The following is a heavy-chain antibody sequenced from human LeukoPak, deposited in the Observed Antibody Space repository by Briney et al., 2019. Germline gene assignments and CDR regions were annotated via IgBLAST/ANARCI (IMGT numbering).Heavy chain of an antibody. V-gene: IGHV3-11*04. D-gene: IGHD1-14*01. CDR2: ISNSANNI. CDR1: GFNLSDYY. J-gene: IGHJ4*02. CDR3: ARGAGATFH. Sequence: PGGSLRLSCEVSGFNLSDYYMSWIRQAPGKGLEWVSYISNSANNIYHVKSVKGRFTISRDNVKNSVYSEMKSLRDEDTAVYYCARGAGATFHWGQGALVIVSS.